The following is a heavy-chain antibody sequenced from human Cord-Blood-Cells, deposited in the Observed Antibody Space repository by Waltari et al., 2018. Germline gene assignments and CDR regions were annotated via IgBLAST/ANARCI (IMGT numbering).Heavy chain of an antibody. CDR3: AKGATPAAGTCFDY. D-gene: IGHD6-13*01. J-gene: IGHJ4*02. V-gene: IGHV3-9*01. CDR1: GFTFDDYA. Sequence: EVQLVESGGGLVQPGRSLRLSCAASGFTFDDYAMHWVRQAPGKGLEWVSGISWNSGSIGYADSVKGRFTISRDNAKNSLYLQMNSLRAEDTALYYCAKGATPAAGTCFDYWGQGTLVTVSS. CDR2: ISWNSGSI.